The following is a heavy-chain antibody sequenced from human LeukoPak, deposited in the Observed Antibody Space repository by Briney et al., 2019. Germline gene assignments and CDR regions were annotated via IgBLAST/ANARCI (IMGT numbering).Heavy chain of an antibody. CDR3: ARGPPNWGYDY. J-gene: IGHJ4*02. V-gene: IGHV1-8*01. CDR2: MSPNSGDT. D-gene: IGHD7-27*01. Sequence: ASVKVSCKASGYTFTSYDFNRVRQATGQRPEWMGWMSPNSGDTGYAQKFQDRVTMTRNTSISTAYMELSSLRSDDTAVYYCARGPPNWGYDYWGPGTLVTVSS. CDR1: GYTFTSYD.